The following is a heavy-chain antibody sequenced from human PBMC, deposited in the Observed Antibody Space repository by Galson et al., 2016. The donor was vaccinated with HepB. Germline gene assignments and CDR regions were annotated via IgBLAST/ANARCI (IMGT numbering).Heavy chain of an antibody. CDR1: GFTFSSYG. V-gene: IGHV3-23*01. Sequence: SLRLSCAASGFTFSSYGMYWGRQAPGKGLEWVSTITDNGGSTYYTDSVKGRFTISRDNSKNTLFLQMNSLTAEDTAIYYCAKSRGRYYYDRSAYFDYWGQGTLVTVSS. CDR3: AKSRGRYYYDRSAYFDY. CDR2: ITDNGGST. D-gene: IGHD3-22*01. J-gene: IGHJ4*02.